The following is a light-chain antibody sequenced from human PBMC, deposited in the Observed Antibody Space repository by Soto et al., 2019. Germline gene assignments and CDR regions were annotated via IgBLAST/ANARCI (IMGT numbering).Light chain of an antibody. CDR3: QQYGTSPWT. V-gene: IGKV3-20*01. CDR2: AAS. J-gene: IGKJ1*01. CDR1: QSVSSDY. Sequence: EIVLTQSPGTLSLSPGERATLSCWASQSVSSDYLAWYQQKPGQAPRLLIYAASSRATGIPDRFSGGGSGTDFTLTINRPEPEDFAVYYCQQYGTSPWTCGQVTKVEIK.